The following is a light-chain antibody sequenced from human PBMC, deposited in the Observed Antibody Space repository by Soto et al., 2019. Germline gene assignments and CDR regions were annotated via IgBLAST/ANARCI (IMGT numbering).Light chain of an antibody. V-gene: IGKV1-5*03. CDR2: KAS. CDR3: QVYDSFIEA. Sequence: DMRMTKSPATXSGALSDRVPIHSRDSKNISSWLVWYQQKQGQAXKXXXYKASNLTSGVPSRLSGSGSGTEFNLKISRLQPDDFVRYYSQVYDSFIEAVGQGTQVDI. CDR1: KNISSW. J-gene: IGKJ1*01.